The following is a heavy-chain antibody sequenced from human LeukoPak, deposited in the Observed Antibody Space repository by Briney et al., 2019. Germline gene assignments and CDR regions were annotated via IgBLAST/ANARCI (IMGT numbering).Heavy chain of an antibody. Sequence: SETLSLTCAVYGGSFGGYYWSWIRQPPGKGLEWLGEINHSGSTNYNPSLKSRVTISVDTSKNQFSLKLSSVTAADTAVYYCAREGSSSPLHYWGQGTLVTVSS. D-gene: IGHD6-6*01. V-gene: IGHV4-34*01. CDR3: AREGSSSPLHY. CDR2: INHSGST. J-gene: IGHJ4*02. CDR1: GGSFGGYY.